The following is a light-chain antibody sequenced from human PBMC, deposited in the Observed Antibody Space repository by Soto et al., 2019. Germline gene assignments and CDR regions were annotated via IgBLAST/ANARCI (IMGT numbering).Light chain of an antibody. V-gene: IGKV1-33*01. CDR1: HDISDY. Sequence: DVQMTQSPSSLSASVGARVTITCQASHDISDYLNWYQYKPGEAPKLLIYDASKLEAGVPSRFSGRGSGTDFTFSISSLQPEDIATYYCQQYDNVPLTFGGGTKVEIK. CDR3: QQYDNVPLT. J-gene: IGKJ4*01. CDR2: DAS.